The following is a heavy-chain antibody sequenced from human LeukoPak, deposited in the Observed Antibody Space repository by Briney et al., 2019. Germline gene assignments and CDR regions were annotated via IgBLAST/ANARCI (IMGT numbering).Heavy chain of an antibody. Sequence: GGSLRLSCAASGFTFDDYAMHWVRQAPGKGLEWVSGISWNSGSIGYADSVKGRFTISRDNAKNSLYLQMNSLRAEDTALYYCAKVASSGDLDYWGQGTLVTVSS. CDR2: ISWNSGSI. CDR3: AKVASSGDLDY. CDR1: GFTFDDYA. D-gene: IGHD1-26*01. V-gene: IGHV3-9*01. J-gene: IGHJ4*02.